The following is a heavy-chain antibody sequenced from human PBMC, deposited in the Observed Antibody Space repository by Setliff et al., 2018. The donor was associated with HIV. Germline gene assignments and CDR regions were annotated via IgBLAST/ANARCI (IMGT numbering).Heavy chain of an antibody. D-gene: IGHD4-17*01. CDR3: ARAKIGPAGDRTYYYGMDV. J-gene: IGHJ6*02. Sequence: GGSLRLSCAASGFSFGDYYMSWVRQAPGKGLEWISYISRSGSSIYYADSVRGRFTIARDNARNSLYLQMNSLKADDTAVYYCARAKIGPAGDRTYYYGMDVWGQGTTVTVSS. V-gene: IGHV3-11*01. CDR1: GFSFGDYY. CDR2: ISRSGSSI.